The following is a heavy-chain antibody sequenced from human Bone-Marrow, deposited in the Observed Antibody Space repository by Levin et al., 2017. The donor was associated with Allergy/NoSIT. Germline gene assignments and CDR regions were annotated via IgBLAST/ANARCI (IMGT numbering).Heavy chain of an antibody. Sequence: SQTLSLTCTVSGGSVISDNSYRGWIRQPPGQGLEWIASFYNSGITYYNPSLRSRVTISVDTSKNQFSLNLNSVTAADTSIYYCVIFAGLWGPGILVTVSS. J-gene: IGHJ4*02. CDR2: FYNSGIT. CDR1: GGSVISDNSY. CDR3: VIFAGL. V-gene: IGHV4-39*01. D-gene: IGHD3-3*01.